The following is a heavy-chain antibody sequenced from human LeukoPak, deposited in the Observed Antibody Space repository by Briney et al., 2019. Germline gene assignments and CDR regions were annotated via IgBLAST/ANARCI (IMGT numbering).Heavy chain of an antibody. CDR3: ASSSDYGGNYHFDY. V-gene: IGHV4-59*06. CDR2: IYYSGST. Sequence: SETLSLTCTVSGGSISSYYWSWIRQPPGKGLEWIGYIYYSGSTYYNPSLKSRVTISVDTSKNQFSLKLSSVTAADTAVYYCASSSDYGGNYHFDYWGQGTLVTVSS. D-gene: IGHD4-23*01. CDR1: GGSISSYY. J-gene: IGHJ4*02.